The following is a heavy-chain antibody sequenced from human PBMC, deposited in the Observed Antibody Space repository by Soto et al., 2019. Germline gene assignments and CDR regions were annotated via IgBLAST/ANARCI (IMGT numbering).Heavy chain of an antibody. CDR1: GGSISSYY. CDR3: ARDRGVDYGDLDI. D-gene: IGHD4-17*01. J-gene: IGHJ3*02. CDR2: IYYSGST. V-gene: IGHV4-59*01. Sequence: SETLCLTCTVSGGSISSYYWSWIRQPPGKGLEWIGYIYYSGSTNYNPSLKSRVTISVDTSKNQFSLKLSSVTAADTAVYYCARDRGVDYGDLDIWSQGTMVTVSS.